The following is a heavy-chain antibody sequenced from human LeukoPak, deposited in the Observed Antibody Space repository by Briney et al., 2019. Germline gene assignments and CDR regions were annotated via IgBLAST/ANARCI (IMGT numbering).Heavy chain of an antibody. V-gene: IGHV4-61*02. CDR3: ARVTYDILTGTLEFDY. J-gene: IGHJ4*02. CDR1: GGSISSGSYY. D-gene: IGHD3-9*01. Sequence: SETLSLTCTVSGGSISSGSYYWSWIRQPAGKGLEWIGRIYTSGSTNCNPSLKSRVTISVDTSKNQFSLKLSSVTAADTAVYYCARVTYDILTGTLEFDYWGQGTLVSVSS. CDR2: IYTSGST.